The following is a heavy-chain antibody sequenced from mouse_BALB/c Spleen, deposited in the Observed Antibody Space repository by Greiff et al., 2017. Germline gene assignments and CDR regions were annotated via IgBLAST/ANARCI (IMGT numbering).Heavy chain of an antibody. CDR2: ISSGGST. J-gene: IGHJ4*01. Sequence: EVNLVESGGGLVKPGGSLKLSCAASGFTFSSYAMSWVRQTPEKRLEWVASISSGGSTYYPDSVKGRFTISRDNARNILYLQMSSLRSEDTAMYYCARGNGYYGYAMDYWGQGTSVTVSS. V-gene: IGHV5-6-5*01. CDR3: ARGNGYYGYAMDY. CDR1: GFTFSSYA. D-gene: IGHD2-3*01.